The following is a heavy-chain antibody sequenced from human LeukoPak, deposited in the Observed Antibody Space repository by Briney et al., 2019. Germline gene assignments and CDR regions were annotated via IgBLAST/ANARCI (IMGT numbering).Heavy chain of an antibody. Sequence: GGSLRLSCAAPGFTFSTYSMNWVRQAPGKGLEWVSYISSSSSTIYYADSVKGRFTISRDNAKNSLYLQMNSLRAEDTAVYYCARGGTNWGSSWYFDLWGRGTLVTVSS. J-gene: IGHJ2*01. V-gene: IGHV3-48*01. D-gene: IGHD7-27*01. CDR1: GFTFSTYS. CDR2: ISSSSSTI. CDR3: ARGGTNWGSSWYFDL.